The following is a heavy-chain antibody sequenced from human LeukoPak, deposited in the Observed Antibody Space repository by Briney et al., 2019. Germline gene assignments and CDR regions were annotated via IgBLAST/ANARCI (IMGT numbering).Heavy chain of an antibody. CDR2: ISGSGGST. D-gene: IGHD6-19*01. J-gene: IGHJ4*02. Sequence: GGSLRLSCAASGFTFSSYAMSWVRQAPGKGLEWVSAISGSGGSTYYADSVKGRFTTSRDNSKNTLYLQMNSLRAEDTAVYYCAKDENSGWYPKYYFDYWGQGTLVTVSS. CDR1: GFTFSSYA. V-gene: IGHV3-23*01. CDR3: AKDENSGWYPKYYFDY.